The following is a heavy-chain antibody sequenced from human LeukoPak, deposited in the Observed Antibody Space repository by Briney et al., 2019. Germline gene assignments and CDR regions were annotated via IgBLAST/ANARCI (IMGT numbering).Heavy chain of an antibody. Sequence: SETLSLTCTVSGGSITSGNYCWSWIRQPAGRGLEWIGRIYASGSTKYNPSLKSRVTMSLDTSKNQFSLKLTSVTAADTAVYYCARGRRYYGSGSYLYWGQGTLVTVSS. CDR2: IYASGST. D-gene: IGHD3-10*01. V-gene: IGHV4-61*02. CDR3: ARGRRYYGSGSYLY. J-gene: IGHJ4*02. CDR1: GGSITSGNYC.